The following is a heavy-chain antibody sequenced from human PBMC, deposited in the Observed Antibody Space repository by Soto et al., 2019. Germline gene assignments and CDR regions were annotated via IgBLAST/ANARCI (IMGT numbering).Heavy chain of an antibody. J-gene: IGHJ6*02. CDR3: ARARYQLLHPYYYGMDV. CDR1: GGSISSYY. D-gene: IGHD2-2*01. V-gene: IGHV4-59*01. CDR2: IHYSGST. Sequence: QVQLQESCPGLVKPSETLSLTCTVSGGSISSYYWSWIRQSPGKGLEWIGYIHYSGSTKSNPSLKSRVTISVDTSRNQVSLKLSSVTAADSAVYFCARARYQLLHPYYYGMDVWGQGTTVTVSS.